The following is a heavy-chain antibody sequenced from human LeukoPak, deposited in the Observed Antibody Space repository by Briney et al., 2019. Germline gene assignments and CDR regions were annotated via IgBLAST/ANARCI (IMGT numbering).Heavy chain of an antibody. Sequence: ASVKVSCKASGYTFTSYAMHWVRQAPGQRLEWMGWINAGNGNTKYSQKFQGRVTITRDTSASTAYMELSSLRSEDTAVYYCARSIIIVPNTSYYYYYMDVWGQGTTVTVSS. CDR2: INAGNGNT. V-gene: IGHV1-3*01. J-gene: IGHJ6*02. D-gene: IGHD2/OR15-2a*01. CDR3: ARSIIIVPNTSYYYYYMDV. CDR1: GYTFTSYA.